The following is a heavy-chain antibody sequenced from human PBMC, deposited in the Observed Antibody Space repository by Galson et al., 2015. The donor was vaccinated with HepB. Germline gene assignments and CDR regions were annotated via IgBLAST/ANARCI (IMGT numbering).Heavy chain of an antibody. V-gene: IGHV3-7*03. CDR1: GFTFSSYW. J-gene: IGHJ4*02. CDR3: ARAIATAGSY. Sequence: SLRLSCAASGFTFSSYWMSWVRQAPGKGLEWVANINQDGSVKYYVESVKGRFTISRDGAKNSLYLQMNSLRAEDTAVYYCARAIATAGSYWGQGTLVTVSS. D-gene: IGHD6-13*01. CDR2: INQDGSVK.